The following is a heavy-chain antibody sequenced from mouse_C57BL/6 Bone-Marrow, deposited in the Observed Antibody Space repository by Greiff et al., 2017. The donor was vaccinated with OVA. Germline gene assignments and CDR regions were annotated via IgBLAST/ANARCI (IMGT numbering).Heavy chain of an antibody. Sequence: EVQLVESGGDLVKPGGSLKLSCAASGFTFSSYGMSWVRQTPDKRLEWIATISSGGSYTYYPDNVKGRFTFSRDNSTNTLYLPMSRLKSEDTAMYDWARRIYYGYDVEWYFDVGGTGTTVTVSS. D-gene: IGHD2-2*01. CDR3: ARRIYYGYDVEWYFDV. J-gene: IGHJ1*03. CDR1: GFTFSSYG. CDR2: ISSGGSYT. V-gene: IGHV5-6*01.